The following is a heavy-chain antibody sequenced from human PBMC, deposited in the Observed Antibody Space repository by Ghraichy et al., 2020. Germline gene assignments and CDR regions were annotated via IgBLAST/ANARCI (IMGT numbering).Heavy chain of an antibody. J-gene: IGHJ4*02. CDR2: MNPNSGNT. CDR1: GYTFTSYD. D-gene: IGHD2-2*01. V-gene: IGHV1-8*01. CDR3: ARRGSGSDCSSTSCYFV. Sequence: ASVKVSCKASGYTFTSYDINWVRQATGQGLEWMGWMNPNSGNTGYAQKFQGRVTMTRNTSISTAYMELSSLRSEDTAVYYCARRGSGSDCSSTSCYFVWGQGTLVTVSS.